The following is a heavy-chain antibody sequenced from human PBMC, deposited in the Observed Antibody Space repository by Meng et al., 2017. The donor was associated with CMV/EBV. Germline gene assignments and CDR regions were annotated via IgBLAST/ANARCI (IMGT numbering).Heavy chain of an antibody. Sequence: SVKVSCKASGGTFSSYAISWVRQAPGQGLEWMGGIIPIFGTANYAQKFQGRVTITTDESTSTAYMELSSLRSEDTAMYYCARGNWNYRVYGMDVWGQGTTVTVSS. CDR2: IIPIFGTA. D-gene: IGHD1-7*01. CDR1: GGTFSSYA. J-gene: IGHJ6*02. CDR3: ARGNWNYRVYGMDV. V-gene: IGHV1-69*05.